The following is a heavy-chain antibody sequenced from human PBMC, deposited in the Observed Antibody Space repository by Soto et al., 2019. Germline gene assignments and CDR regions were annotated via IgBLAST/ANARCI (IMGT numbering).Heavy chain of an antibody. CDR1: GFTFSSYA. CDR2: ISGSGGST. Sequence: PGGSLRLSCAASGFTFSSYAMSWVRQAPGKGLEWVSAISGSGGSTYYADSVKGRFTISRDNSKNTLYLQMNSLRAEDTAVYYCAKVRAQYYDFWGVFPVDYWGEGTLVTVSS. CDR3: AKVRAQYYDFWGVFPVDY. D-gene: IGHD3-3*01. V-gene: IGHV3-23*01. J-gene: IGHJ4*02.